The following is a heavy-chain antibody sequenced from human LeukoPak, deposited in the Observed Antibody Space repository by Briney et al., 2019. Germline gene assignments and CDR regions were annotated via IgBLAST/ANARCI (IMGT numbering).Heavy chain of an antibody. CDR2: IRYDGSNK. CDR1: GFTFSSYG. J-gene: IGHJ4*02. CDR3: AKEDYYYGSGSYCPRFDY. D-gene: IGHD3-10*01. Sequence: GGSLRLSCAASGFTFSSYGMHWVRQAPGKGLEWVAFIRYDGSNKYYADSVKGRFTISRDNSKNTLYLQMNSLRAEDTAVYYCAKEDYYYGSGSYCPRFDYWGRGTLVTVSS. V-gene: IGHV3-30*02.